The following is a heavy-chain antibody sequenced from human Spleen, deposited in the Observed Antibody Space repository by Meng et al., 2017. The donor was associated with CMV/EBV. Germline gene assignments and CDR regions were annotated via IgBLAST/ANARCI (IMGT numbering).Heavy chain of an antibody. V-gene: IGHV1-18*01. CDR3: ARAVLRFLEGGSAFDI. CDR2: ISAYNGNT. J-gene: IGHJ3*02. D-gene: IGHD3-3*01. Sequence: ASVKVSCKASGYTFTSYGISWVRQAPGQGLEWMGWISAYNGNTNYAQKIQGRVTMTTDTSTSTAYMELGSLRSDGTAVYYCARAVLRFLEGGSAFDIWGQGTMVTVSS. CDR1: GYTFTSYG.